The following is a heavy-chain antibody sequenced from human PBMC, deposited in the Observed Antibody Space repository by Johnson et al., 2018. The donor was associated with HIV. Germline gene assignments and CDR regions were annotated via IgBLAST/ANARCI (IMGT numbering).Heavy chain of an antibody. Sequence: QVQLVESGGGVVQPGRSLRLSCAASGFTFSSYGMHWVRQAPGKGLDWVAFIWYDGSKTYYGDSVKGRFTISRDNSKNTLYLQMNSLRDEDTAVYYCARSVNAGRPFDIWGQGTLVTVSS. V-gene: IGHV3-33*01. CDR1: GFTFSSYG. D-gene: IGHD2-8*01. CDR2: IWYDGSKT. J-gene: IGHJ3*02. CDR3: ARSVNAGRPFDI.